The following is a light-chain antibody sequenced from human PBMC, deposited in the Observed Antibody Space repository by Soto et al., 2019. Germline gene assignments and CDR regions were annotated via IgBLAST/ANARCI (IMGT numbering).Light chain of an antibody. V-gene: IGKV4-1*01. J-gene: IGKJ1*01. CDR1: QSVLYSSNNKNY. Sequence: DIVMTQSPDSLAVSLGERATINCKSSQSVLYSSNNKNYLAWYQQKPGQPPKLLIYWASTRESGVPDRFSGSRSGPDFTPTISSLRAEDVAVSYYQQEYSSPPGPFGQGTMVEIK. CDR3: QQEYSSPPGP. CDR2: WAS.